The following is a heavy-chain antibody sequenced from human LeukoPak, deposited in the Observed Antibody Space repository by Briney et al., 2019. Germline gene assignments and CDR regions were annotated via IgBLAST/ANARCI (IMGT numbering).Heavy chain of an antibody. CDR3: ARDRIPSGARDYDILTGYLIFDY. Sequence: SVKVSCKASGGTFSSYAISWVRQAPGQGLEWMGGIIPIFGTANYAQKFQGRVTITTDESTSTAYMELSSLRSEDTAVYYCARDRIPSGARDYDILTGYLIFDYWGQGTLVTVSS. J-gene: IGHJ4*02. CDR2: IIPIFGTA. CDR1: GGTFSSYA. D-gene: IGHD3-9*01. V-gene: IGHV1-69*05.